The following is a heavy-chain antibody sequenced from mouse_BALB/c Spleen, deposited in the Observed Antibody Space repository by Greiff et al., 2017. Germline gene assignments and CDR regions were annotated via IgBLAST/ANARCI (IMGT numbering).Heavy chain of an antibody. J-gene: IGHJ4*01. CDR2: ISDGGSYT. Sequence: EVQRVESGGGLVKPGGSLKLSCAASGFTFSDYYMYWVRQTPEKRLEWVATISDGGSYTYYPDSVKGRFTISRDNAKNNLYLQMSSLKSEDTAMYYCARDRSYRYAYAMDYWGQGTSVTVSS. CDR3: ARDRSYRYAYAMDY. CDR1: GFTFSDYY. D-gene: IGHD2-14*01. V-gene: IGHV5-4*02.